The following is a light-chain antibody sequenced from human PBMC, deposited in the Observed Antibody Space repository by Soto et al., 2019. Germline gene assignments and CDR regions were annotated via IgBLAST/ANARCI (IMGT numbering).Light chain of an antibody. J-gene: IGLJ2*01. CDR1: SSDVGGYNY. Sequence: QSALTQPASVSGSPGQSITISCTGTSSDVGGYNYVSWYQQHPGKAPKLMIYDVNHRPSGVSNRFSGSKSGNTASLTISGVQAEDEADYYCSSYSGSSTLVVFGGGTKVTVL. CDR3: SSYSGSSTLVV. V-gene: IGLV2-14*03. CDR2: DVN.